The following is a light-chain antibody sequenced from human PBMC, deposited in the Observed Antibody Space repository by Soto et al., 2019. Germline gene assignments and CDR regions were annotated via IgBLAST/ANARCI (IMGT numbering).Light chain of an antibody. J-gene: IGKJ4*01. V-gene: IGKV1-27*01. CDR2: ATS. CDR1: QDISNS. CDR3: QNYNSAPLT. Sequence: DIQMTQSPSSLSASVGDRVTITCRASQDISNSLAWYQQKPGKVPKVLIYATSILQAGVPARFSGSGSGTNFTPTTSSLQAEDVATDYWQNYNSAPLTFGGGTKVEI.